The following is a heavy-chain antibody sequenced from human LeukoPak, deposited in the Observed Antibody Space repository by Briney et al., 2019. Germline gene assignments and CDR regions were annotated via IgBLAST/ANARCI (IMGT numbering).Heavy chain of an antibody. D-gene: IGHD2/OR15-2a*01. CDR1: GFPFSTQI. J-gene: IGHJ4*02. Sequence: PGGSLRLSCVASGFPFSTQIMNWVRQAPGKGLEWVSYIMSSGSVIKYADSVKGRFTISRDNAKNSLYLQMNILRHEDTAVYYCAQGVGSTTYRDHRLQNWGRGNLVTVSS. CDR3: AQGVGSTTYRDHRLQN. V-gene: IGHV3-48*02. CDR2: IMSSGSVI.